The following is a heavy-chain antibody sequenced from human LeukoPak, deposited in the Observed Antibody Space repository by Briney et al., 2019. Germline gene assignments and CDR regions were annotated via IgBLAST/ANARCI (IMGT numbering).Heavy chain of an antibody. Sequence: GRSLRLSCAASGFTFSSYGMHWVRQAPGKGLEWVAVISYDGSDKYYADSVKGRFTISRDNSKNTLYLQMNSLRAGDTAVYYCVSRLVYGDSTDYWGQGTLVTVSS. D-gene: IGHD4-17*01. CDR1: GFTFSSYG. V-gene: IGHV3-30*03. J-gene: IGHJ4*02. CDR2: ISYDGSDK. CDR3: VSRLVYGDSTDY.